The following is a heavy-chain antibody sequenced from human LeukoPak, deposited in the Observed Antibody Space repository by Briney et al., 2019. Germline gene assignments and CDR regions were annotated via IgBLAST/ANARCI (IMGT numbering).Heavy chain of an antibody. CDR1: GFTLHSNY. CDR3: ARVVVIKPNYYYYMDV. V-gene: IGHV3-53*01. J-gene: IGHJ6*03. CDR2: IYSCGST. D-gene: IGHD3-22*01. Sequence: GGSLRLSCADSGFTLHSNYMSWVRPALPKGLEWVSVIYSCGSTHYADSVKGRFTISRDNSKNTLYLQMNSLRAEDTAVYYFARVVVIKPNYYYYMDVWGKGTTVTVSS.